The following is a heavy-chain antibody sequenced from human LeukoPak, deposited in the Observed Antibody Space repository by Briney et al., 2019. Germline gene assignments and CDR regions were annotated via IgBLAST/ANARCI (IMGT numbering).Heavy chain of an antibody. Sequence: GGSLRLSCAASGFTFSSYGMHWVRQAPGKGLEWVAVIWYEGSNKYYADSVKGGFTVSRDNAKNTVYMQINSERAEDTAVYYCARDVTYQRGYSYGHQPGYFDYWGQGTLVTVSS. D-gene: IGHD5-18*01. CDR2: IWYEGSNK. CDR1: GFTFSSYG. J-gene: IGHJ4*02. CDR3: ARDVTYQRGYSYGHQPGYFDY. V-gene: IGHV3-33*01.